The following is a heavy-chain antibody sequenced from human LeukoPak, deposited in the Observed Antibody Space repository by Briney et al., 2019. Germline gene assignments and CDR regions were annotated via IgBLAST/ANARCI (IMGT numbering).Heavy chain of an antibody. D-gene: IGHD3-22*01. J-gene: IGHJ4*02. CDR3: ARVPDDSSGYHDY. Sequence: SETLSLTCTVSGGSISSGDYYWSWIRQPPGKGLEWIGYIYYSGSTYYSPSLKSRVTISVDTSKNQFSLKLSSVTAADTAVYYCARVPDDSSGYHDYWGQGTLVTVSS. CDR2: IYYSGST. CDR1: GGSISSGDYY. V-gene: IGHV4-30-4*08.